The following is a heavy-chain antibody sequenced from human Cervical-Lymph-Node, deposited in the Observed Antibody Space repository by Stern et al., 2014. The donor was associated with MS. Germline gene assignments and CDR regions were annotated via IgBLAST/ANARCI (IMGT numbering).Heavy chain of an antibody. D-gene: IGHD5-18*01. Sequence: VQLVVSGAEVKKPGASGKVSCKTSGYTFAGNYIHWVRQAPGQGLEWMGRINPNSGGTNYAQKFQGRVTMTRDTSITIASMELSRLRFDDTAIYYCARERGRAGPAMADYWGQGTLVTVSS. CDR2: INPNSGGT. CDR3: ARERGRAGPAMADY. CDR1: GYTFAGNY. V-gene: IGHV1-2*06. J-gene: IGHJ4*02.